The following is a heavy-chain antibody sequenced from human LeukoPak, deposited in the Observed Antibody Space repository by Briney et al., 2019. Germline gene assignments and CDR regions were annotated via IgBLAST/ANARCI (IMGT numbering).Heavy chain of an antibody. D-gene: IGHD1-1*01. CDR3: ARDRGTWNDDGFDY. CDR1: GGSISSSSYY. Sequence: SETLSLTCTVSGGSISSSSYYWGWIRQPPGKGLEWIGSIYYSGSTYYNPSLKSRVTISVDTSQKQFSLRLSSVTAADTAVYYCARDRGTWNDDGFDYWGQGTLVTVSS. J-gene: IGHJ4*02. CDR2: IYYSGST. V-gene: IGHV4-39*07.